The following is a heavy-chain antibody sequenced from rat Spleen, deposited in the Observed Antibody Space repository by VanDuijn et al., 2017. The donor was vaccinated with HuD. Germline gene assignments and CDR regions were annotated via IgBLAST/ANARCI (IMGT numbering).Heavy chain of an antibody. V-gene: IGHV5-31*01. Sequence: EVHLVESGGGLVQPGRSLKLSCVASGFTFNNYWMTWIRQAPGKGLEWIASITNTGFSTYYPDSVKGRFTISRDDAKSTLYLQMNSLRSEDTATYYCTRREAYYGYNDYWGQGVMVTVSS. CDR3: TRREAYYGYNDY. D-gene: IGHD1-9*01. J-gene: IGHJ2*01. CDR1: GFTFNNYW. CDR2: ITNTGFST.